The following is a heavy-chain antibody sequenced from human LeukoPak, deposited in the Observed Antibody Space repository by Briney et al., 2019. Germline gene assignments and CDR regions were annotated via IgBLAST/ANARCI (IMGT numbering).Heavy chain of an antibody. Sequence: SETLSLTCTVSGYSISSGYYWGWIRQPPGKGPEWIGEINHSGSTNYNPSLKSRVTISVDTSKNQFFLKLSSVTAADTAVYYCARGVGGSWYLGDLDYWGQGTLVTVSS. CDR2: INHSGST. V-gene: IGHV4-38-2*02. CDR3: ARGVGGSWYLGDLDY. D-gene: IGHD6-13*01. CDR1: GYSISSGYY. J-gene: IGHJ4*02.